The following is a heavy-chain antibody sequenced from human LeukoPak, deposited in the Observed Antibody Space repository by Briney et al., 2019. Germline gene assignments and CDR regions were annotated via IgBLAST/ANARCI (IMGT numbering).Heavy chain of an antibody. V-gene: IGHV3-23*01. CDR1: GFTFSSYA. Sequence: GGSLRLSCAASGFTFSSYAMGWVRQAPGKGLEWVSAISGSGGSTYYADSVKGRFTISRDNSKNTLCLQMNSLRAEDTAVYYCAKGKEYYDSSGYYPHLWGYFDYWGQGTLVTVSS. CDR3: AKGKEYYDSSGYYPHLWGYFDY. D-gene: IGHD3-22*01. J-gene: IGHJ4*02. CDR2: ISGSGGST.